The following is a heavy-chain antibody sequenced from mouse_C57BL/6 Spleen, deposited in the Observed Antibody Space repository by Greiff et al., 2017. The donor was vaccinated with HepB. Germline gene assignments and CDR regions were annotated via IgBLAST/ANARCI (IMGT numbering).Heavy chain of an antibody. Sequence: VKLQQSGAELARPGASVKMSCKASGYTFTSYTMHWVKQRPGQGLEWIGYINPSSGYTKYNQKFKDKATLTADKSSSSAYMQLSSLTSEDSAVYYCAKEGDGSSDYWGQGTTLTVSS. CDR1: GYTFTSYT. CDR2: INPSSGYT. CDR3: AKEGDGSSDY. D-gene: IGHD2-3*01. J-gene: IGHJ2*01. V-gene: IGHV1-4*01.